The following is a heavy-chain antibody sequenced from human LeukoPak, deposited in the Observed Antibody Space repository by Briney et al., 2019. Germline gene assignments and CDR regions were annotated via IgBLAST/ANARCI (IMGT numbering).Heavy chain of an antibody. CDR1: GGSISSSSYY. CDR3: ASPDTVAVAGPLEY. J-gene: IGHJ4*02. V-gene: IGHV4-39*01. Sequence: SETLSLTCTVSGGSISSSSYYWGWIRQPPGKGLEWIGSIYYSGSTYYNPSLKSRVTISVDTSKNQFSLKLSSVTAADTAVYYCASPDTVAVAGPLEYWGQGTLVTVSS. CDR2: IYYSGST. D-gene: IGHD6-19*01.